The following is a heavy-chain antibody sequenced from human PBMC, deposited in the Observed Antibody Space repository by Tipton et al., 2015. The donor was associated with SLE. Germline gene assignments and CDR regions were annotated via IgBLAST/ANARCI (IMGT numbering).Heavy chain of an antibody. J-gene: IGHJ5*02. Sequence: TLSLTCTVSGVSLAYSGYYWGWIRQSPGKGLEWIGNMYYTGTTEYNPALRSRVTISIDTSTNQVSLKLVSVTAADTAVYYCARHRDGYRWFDPWGQGTLVTVSS. CDR1: GVSLAYSGYY. CDR3: ARHRDGYRWFDP. CDR2: MYYTGTT. D-gene: IGHD5-24*01. V-gene: IGHV4-39*01.